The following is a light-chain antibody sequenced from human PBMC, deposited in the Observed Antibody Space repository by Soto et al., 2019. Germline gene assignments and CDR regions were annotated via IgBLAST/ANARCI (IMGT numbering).Light chain of an antibody. CDR2: GAS. CDR3: QQYGSAPVT. J-gene: IGKJ3*01. Sequence: DIVLTQSPGTLSLSPGERAILSCRASQTVTNSKLAWYQQKPGQAPRLLMYGASRRATGIRDRFSGSGSGTDFTLTISRLEPEDFAVYSCQQYGSAPVTFGPGTKVDIK. CDR1: QTVTNSK. V-gene: IGKV3-20*01.